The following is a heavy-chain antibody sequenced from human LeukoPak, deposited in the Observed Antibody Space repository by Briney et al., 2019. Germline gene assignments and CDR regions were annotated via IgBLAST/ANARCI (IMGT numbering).Heavy chain of an antibody. CDR2: ISWNSGSI. V-gene: IGHV3-9*01. CDR3: AKSRIAARSLFDY. J-gene: IGHJ4*02. Sequence: GRSLRLSCAASGFTFDDYAMHWVRQAPGKGLEWVSGISWNSGSIGYADSVKGRFTISRDNSKNTLYLQMNSLRAEDTAVYYCAKSRIAARSLFDYWGQGTLVTVSS. D-gene: IGHD6-6*01. CDR1: GFTFDDYA.